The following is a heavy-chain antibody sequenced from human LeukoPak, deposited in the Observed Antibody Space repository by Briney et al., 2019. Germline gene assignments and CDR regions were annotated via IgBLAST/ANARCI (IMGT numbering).Heavy chain of an antibody. D-gene: IGHD1-26*01. V-gene: IGHV3-11*04. Sequence: PGGSLRLSCAASGFTFSDYYMSWIRQAPGKGLEWVSYISSGGSVMYYADSVKGRFTISRDNAKNSLYLQVNSLRAEDTAVYYCAGGGGSYYFDSWGQGTLVTVSS. J-gene: IGHJ4*02. CDR1: GFTFSDYY. CDR2: ISSGGSVM. CDR3: AGGGGSYYFDS.